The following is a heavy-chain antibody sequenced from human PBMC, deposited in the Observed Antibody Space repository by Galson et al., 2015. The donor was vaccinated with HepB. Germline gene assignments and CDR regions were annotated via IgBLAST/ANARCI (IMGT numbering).Heavy chain of an antibody. CDR3: ARDLSFKARGSSLGYYYYGMDV. Sequence: CAISGDSVSSNSAAWNWIRQSPSRGLEWLGRTYYRSKWYNDYAVSVKSRITINPDTSKNQFSLQLNSVTPEDTAVCYCARDLSFKARGSSLGYYYYGMDVWGQGTTVTVSS. CDR1: GDSVSSNSAA. V-gene: IGHV6-1*01. J-gene: IGHJ6*02. CDR2: TYYRSKWYN. D-gene: IGHD6-13*01.